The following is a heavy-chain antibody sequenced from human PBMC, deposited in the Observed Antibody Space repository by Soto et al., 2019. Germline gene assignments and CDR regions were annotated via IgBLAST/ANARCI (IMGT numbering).Heavy chain of an antibody. CDR1: GFTFSSYS. CDR3: ARSVTVTTWDGEFDY. V-gene: IGHV3-21*01. Sequence: GSLRLSCAASGFTFSSYSMNWVRQAPGKGLEWVSSISSSSSYIYYADSVKGRFTISRDNAKNSLYLQMNSLRAEDTAVYYCARSVTVTTWDGEFDYWGQGTLVTVSS. CDR2: ISSSSSYI. J-gene: IGHJ4*02. D-gene: IGHD4-17*01.